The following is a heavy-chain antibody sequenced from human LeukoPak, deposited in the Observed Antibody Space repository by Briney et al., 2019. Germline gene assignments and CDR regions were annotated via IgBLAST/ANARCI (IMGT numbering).Heavy chain of an antibody. CDR1: GFSISSDSY. D-gene: IGHD2-2*01. V-gene: IGHV4-38-2*01. Sequence: TSETLSPTCAVSGFSISSDSYWGWIRQPPGKGLEWIGTIYYSGATYYSPSLKSRVTISLDTSKNHFSLRLTSVTAADTAVYYCAKFGSTSGRGFDPWGQGTLVTVSS. J-gene: IGHJ5*02. CDR2: IYYSGAT. CDR3: AKFGSTSGRGFDP.